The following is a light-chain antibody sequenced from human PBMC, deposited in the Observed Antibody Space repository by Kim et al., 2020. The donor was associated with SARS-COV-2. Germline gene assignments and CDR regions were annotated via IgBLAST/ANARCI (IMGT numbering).Light chain of an antibody. CDR3: QAWDSSVVV. CDR1: KLGDRY. J-gene: IGLJ2*01. V-gene: IGLV3-1*01. Sequence: SYELTQPPSVSVSPGQTASITCSGDKLGDRYANXYRQKPGQSPVVVIYQDGHRPSGIPERFSGSSSGNTATLTISGTQAMDEADSYCQAWDSSVVVFGGG. CDR2: QDG.